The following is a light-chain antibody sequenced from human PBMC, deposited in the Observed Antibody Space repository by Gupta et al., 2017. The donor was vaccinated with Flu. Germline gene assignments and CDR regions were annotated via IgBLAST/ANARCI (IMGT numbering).Light chain of an antibody. V-gene: IGKV3-11*01. CDR3: QQRSDWAIT. CDR2: DAS. J-gene: IGKJ5*01. Sequence: PVSLSLSPGERATLSCRASQRVTSYLAWYQQKPGQPPRPLIFDASNRAPGVPARFTGSGSETEFTLTITSLEPQDSAVYYCQQRSDWAITFGQGTRLEI. CDR1: QRVTSY.